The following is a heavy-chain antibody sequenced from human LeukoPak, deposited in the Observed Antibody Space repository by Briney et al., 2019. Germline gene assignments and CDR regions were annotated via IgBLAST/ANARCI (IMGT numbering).Heavy chain of an antibody. Sequence: GASVRISCKSSGYTFTGHFIHWVRQAPGQGLEWMGWINPKSGSTNYPQHFQGRIAMTSDTSISTAYMELSSLRSDDTATYFCARDRADEYSSGSYVSFDPWGRGTLLTVSS. V-gene: IGHV1-2*02. D-gene: IGHD3-10*01. CDR1: GYTFTGHF. CDR3: ARDRADEYSSGSYVSFDP. J-gene: IGHJ5*02. CDR2: INPKSGST.